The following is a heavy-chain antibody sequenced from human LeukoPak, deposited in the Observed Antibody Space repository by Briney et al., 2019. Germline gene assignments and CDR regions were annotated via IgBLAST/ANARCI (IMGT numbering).Heavy chain of an antibody. D-gene: IGHD2-2*01. CDR3: ARATVRGVVPAAIYYVMDV. V-gene: IGHV3-33*01. Sequence: PGGSLRLSCAASIFTFYRYGTHCVPHAPDKGVVCVAFIWYDGSNKYYAHSVKGRFTNSRDNSKNTLYLQMTSLRDEDTAVYSCARATVRGVVPAAIYYVMDVGGQGTTVTVS. CDR1: IFTFYRYG. J-gene: IGHJ6*02. CDR2: IWYDGSNK.